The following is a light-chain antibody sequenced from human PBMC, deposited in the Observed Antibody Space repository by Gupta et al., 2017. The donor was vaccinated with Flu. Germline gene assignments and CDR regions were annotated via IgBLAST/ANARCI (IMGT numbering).Light chain of an antibody. J-gene: IGKJ4*01. Sequence: DIQMTQSPSTLSASVGDRVTITCRASQSISNWLAWYQQKPGKAPKRLIYKASTLERGVPSRFSGSGFGTEFSLTVSSLQPDDFATYYCQQCNSYSATFGGGTKVEMK. V-gene: IGKV1-5*03. CDR3: QQCNSYSAT. CDR1: QSISNW. CDR2: KAS.